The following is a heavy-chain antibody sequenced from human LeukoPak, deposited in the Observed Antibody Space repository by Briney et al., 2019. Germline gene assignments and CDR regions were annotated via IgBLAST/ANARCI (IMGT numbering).Heavy chain of an antibody. V-gene: IGHV3-23*01. CDR1: GFTFSSYE. J-gene: IGHJ3*02. CDR3: ARRRVLLDAFDI. Sequence: PGGSLRLSCAASGFTFSSYEMNWVRQAPGKGLEWVSVISGSGGSTYYADSVKGRFTISRDNSKNTLYLQMNSLRAEDTAVYYCARRRVLLDAFDIWGQGTMVTVSS. D-gene: IGHD3-10*01. CDR2: ISGSGGST.